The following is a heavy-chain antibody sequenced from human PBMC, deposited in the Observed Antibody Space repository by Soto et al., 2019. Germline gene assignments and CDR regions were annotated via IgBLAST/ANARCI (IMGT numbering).Heavy chain of an antibody. J-gene: IGHJ6*03. CDR3: AKVYSKDDYGDYYMYYYYMDV. CDR1: GFTFSSYS. V-gene: IGHV3-23*01. D-gene: IGHD4-17*01. Sequence: GGSLRLSCAASGFTFSSYSMSWVRQAPGKGLEWVSAISGSGGSTYYADSVKGRFTISRDNSKNTLYLQMNSLRAEDTAVYYCAKVYSKDDYGDYYMYYYYMDVWGKGTTVTVSS. CDR2: ISGSGGST.